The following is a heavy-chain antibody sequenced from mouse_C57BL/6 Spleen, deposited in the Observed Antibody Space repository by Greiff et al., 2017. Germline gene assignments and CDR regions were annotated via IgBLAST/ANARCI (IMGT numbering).Heavy chain of an antibody. CDR1: GYTFTSYW. CDR2: IDPSDSET. V-gene: IGHV1-52*01. D-gene: IGHD5-1*01. Sequence: QVQLQQPGAELVRPGSSVKLSCKASGYTFTSYWMHWVKQRPIQGLEWIGNIDPSDSETNYNQKFKDKATLTVDTSSSTAYMQLSRLTSEDSAVYYCARQGKSTSMDYWGQGTSVTVSS. J-gene: IGHJ4*01. CDR3: ARQGKSTSMDY.